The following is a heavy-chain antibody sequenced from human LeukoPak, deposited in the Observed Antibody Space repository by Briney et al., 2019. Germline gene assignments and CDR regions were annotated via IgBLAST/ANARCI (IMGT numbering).Heavy chain of an antibody. D-gene: IGHD6-13*01. J-gene: IGHJ6*02. CDR2: IKQDGSEK. V-gene: IGHV3-7*03. CDR3: ARDEQLDNYYYYYGMDV. CDR1: GFTFSSYR. Sequence: GGSLRLSCAASGFTFSSYRMSWVRQAPGKGLEWVANIKQDGSEKYYVDSVKGRFTISRDNAKNSLYLQMNSLRAEDTAVYYCARDEQLDNYYYYYGMDVWGQGTTVTVSS.